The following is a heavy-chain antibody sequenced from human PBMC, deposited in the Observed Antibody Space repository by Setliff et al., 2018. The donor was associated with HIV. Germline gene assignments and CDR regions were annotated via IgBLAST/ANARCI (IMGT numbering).Heavy chain of an antibody. CDR1: GFSFSASG. D-gene: IGHD6-19*01. Sequence: GGSLRLSCVASGFSFSASGAHWVRQAPGKGLEWVALITNDGKRKYYADSVKGRFSISRDNFKNILYLQMNSLRVDDMATYYCAKDVSVRGSGFKGASDLWGQGTRVTVS. CDR2: ITNDGKRK. V-gene: IGHV3-30*07. J-gene: IGHJ3*01. CDR3: AKDVSVRGSGFKGASDL.